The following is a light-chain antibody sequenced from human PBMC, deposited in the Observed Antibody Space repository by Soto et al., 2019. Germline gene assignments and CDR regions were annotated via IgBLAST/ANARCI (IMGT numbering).Light chain of an antibody. CDR3: QQYKNWPPLT. CDR2: GAF. V-gene: IGKV3-15*01. J-gene: IGKJ4*01. CDR1: QSVGGA. Sequence: EIVMTQSPATLSVSPGETATLSCRASQSVGGAVAWYQHKPGQAPRLLIVGAFIRATGVPGRFSGGGSGTDFTLTISSLQSEDFAVYYCQQYKNWPPLTFGGGTTVEFK.